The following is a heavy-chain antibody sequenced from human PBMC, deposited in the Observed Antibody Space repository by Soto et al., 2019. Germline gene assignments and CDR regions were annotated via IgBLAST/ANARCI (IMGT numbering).Heavy chain of an antibody. CDR2: ISYDGSNK. CDR1: GFTFSSYA. V-gene: IGHV3-30-3*01. CDR3: ARDGSELMKMWRYYYYYGMDV. D-gene: IGHD1-7*01. Sequence: GGSLRLSCAASGFTFSSYAMHWVRQAPGKGLEWVAVISYDGSNKYYADSVKGRFTISRDNSKNTLYLQMNSLRAEDTAVYYCARDGSELMKMWRYYYYYGMDVWGQGTTVTVSS. J-gene: IGHJ6*02.